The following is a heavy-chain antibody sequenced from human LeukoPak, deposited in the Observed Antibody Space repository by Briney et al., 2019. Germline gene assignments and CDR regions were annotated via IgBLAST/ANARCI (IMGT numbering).Heavy chain of an antibody. J-gene: IGHJ3*01. CDR2: SSAYNGNT. Sequence: GASVKVSCKASGHTFTSYGISWVRQAPGQGLEWMGRSSAYNGNTNYAQKLQGRVTMTTDTSTSTAYMELRSLRSDDTAVYYCARGGTTPASHAFEFWGQGTTVTVSS. CDR3: ARGGTTPASHAFEF. D-gene: IGHD2-15*01. V-gene: IGHV1-18*01. CDR1: GHTFTSYG.